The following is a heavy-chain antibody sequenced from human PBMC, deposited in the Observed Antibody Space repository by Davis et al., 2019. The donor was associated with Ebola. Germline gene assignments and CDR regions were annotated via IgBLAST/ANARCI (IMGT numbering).Heavy chain of an antibody. V-gene: IGHV4-39*01. J-gene: IGHJ4*02. D-gene: IGHD1-26*01. Sequence: PSETLSLTCTVSGDSVSSKSCYWAWIRQTPGKGLEWIGSVYSSVNTFYSPSLKGRVSLSVDTSKNQFSLRLTSVTAADTAVYYCARARGGSYYPSFDFWGQGTLVTVSS. CDR3: ARARGGSYYPSFDF. CDR2: VYSSVNT. CDR1: GDSVSSKSCY.